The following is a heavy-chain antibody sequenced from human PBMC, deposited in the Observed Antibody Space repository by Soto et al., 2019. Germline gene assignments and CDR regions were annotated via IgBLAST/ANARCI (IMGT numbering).Heavy chain of an antibody. Sequence: SETLSLTCTVSGGSISSGGYYWSWIRQHPGKGLEWIGYIYYSGSTYYNPSLKSRVTISVDTSKNQFSLKLSSVTAADTAVYYCARRHEYYFDYWGQGTLVTVAS. CDR1: GGSISSGGYY. V-gene: IGHV4-31*03. J-gene: IGHJ4*02. CDR3: ARRHEYYFDY. CDR2: IYYSGST.